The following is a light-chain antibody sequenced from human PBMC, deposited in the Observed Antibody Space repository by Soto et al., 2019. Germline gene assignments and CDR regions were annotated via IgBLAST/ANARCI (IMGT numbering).Light chain of an antibody. CDR2: AAS. CDR1: QAVSTW. CDR3: QQGASFPRT. J-gene: IGKJ4*01. Sequence: DIQMTQSPSSVSASVGDTVTITGLASQAVSTWLAWYQQKPGGAPKLLIYAASTLQSGVPSRFSGSGSGTDFTLTIRSLQPEDFATYYCQQGASFPRTFGGGTKVDIK. V-gene: IGKV1-12*01.